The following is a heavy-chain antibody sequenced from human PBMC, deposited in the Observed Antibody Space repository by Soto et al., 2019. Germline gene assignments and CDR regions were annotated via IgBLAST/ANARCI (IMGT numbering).Heavy chain of an antibody. CDR1: GGSFSGYY. D-gene: IGHD4-17*01. CDR3: ARGGGSGDYDPSNFDY. J-gene: IGHJ4*02. CDR2: INHSGST. V-gene: IGHV4-34*01. Sequence: QVQLQQWGAGLLKPSETLSLTCAVYGGSFSGYYWSWIRQPPGKGLEWIGEINHSGSTNYNPSLKSRVTTSADTSTNQFSLTLSCVTAADTVVYYCARGGGSGDYDPSNFDYWGQGTLVTVSS.